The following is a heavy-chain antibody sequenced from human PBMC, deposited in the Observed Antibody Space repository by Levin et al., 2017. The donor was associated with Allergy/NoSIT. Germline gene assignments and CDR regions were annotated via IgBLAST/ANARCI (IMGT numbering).Heavy chain of an antibody. D-gene: IGHD3-3*01. CDR3: AQNWFLEADWFGP. CDR1: GFSFSNYG. V-gene: IGHV3-30*18. J-gene: IGHJ5*02. CDR2: ISYDGSKE. Sequence: LSLTCVASGFSFSNYGMHWVRQAPGKGLEWVGFISYDGSKEYYADSVKGRFLISRDNSKDKAFLQMNSLRAEATAVYYCAQNWFLEADWFGPWGQGTWVTVSS.